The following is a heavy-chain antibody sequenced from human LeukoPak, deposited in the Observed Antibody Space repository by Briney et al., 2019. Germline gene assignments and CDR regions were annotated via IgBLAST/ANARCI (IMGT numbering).Heavy chain of an antibody. CDR1: GGSISSSSYY. CDR3: ARLVGGYPYYYYYMDV. D-gene: IGHD5-12*01. CDR2: INHSGST. J-gene: IGHJ6*03. Sequence: PSETLSLTCTVSGGSISSSSYYWGWIRQPPGKGLEWIGEINHSGSTNYNPSLKSRVTISVDTSKNQFSLKLSSVTAADTAVYYCARLVGGYPYYYYYMDVWGKGTTVTISS. V-gene: IGHV4-39*07.